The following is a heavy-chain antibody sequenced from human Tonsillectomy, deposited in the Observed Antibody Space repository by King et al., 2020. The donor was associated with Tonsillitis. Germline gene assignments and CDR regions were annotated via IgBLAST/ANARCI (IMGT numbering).Heavy chain of an antibody. D-gene: IGHD1-26*01. CDR1: GYTFANYG. CDR2: ISGYNGDT. V-gene: IGHV1-18*01. Sequence: QLVQSGAEVKKPGASVKVSCKASGYTFANYGISWVRQAPGQGLEWMGWISGYNGDTNYAHKVQGRVTMTADTSTKTAYMELRRLRSEDTAVYFCVRDEGVLGAGDDLDYYYMDVWGKGTTVTVSS. CDR3: VRDEGVLGAGDDLDYYYMDV. J-gene: IGHJ6*03.